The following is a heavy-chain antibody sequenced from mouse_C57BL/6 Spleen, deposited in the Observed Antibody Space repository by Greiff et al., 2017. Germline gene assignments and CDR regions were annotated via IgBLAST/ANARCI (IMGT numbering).Heavy chain of an antibody. CDR2: INPNNGGT. CDR3: ARSDYYGSSPYWYFDV. D-gene: IGHD1-1*01. J-gene: IGHJ1*03. V-gene: IGHV1-22*01. Sequence: SGPELVKPGASVKMSCKASGYTFTDYNMHWVKQSHGKSLEWIGYINPNNGGTSYNQKFKGKATLTVNKSSSTAYMELRSLTSEASAVYYCARSDYYGSSPYWYFDVWGTGTTVTVSS. CDR1: GYTFTDYN.